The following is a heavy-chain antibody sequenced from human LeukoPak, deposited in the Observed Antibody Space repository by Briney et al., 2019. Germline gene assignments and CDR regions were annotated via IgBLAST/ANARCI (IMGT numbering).Heavy chain of an antibody. CDR3: ARRRIDYDILTGYSHGSFDY. V-gene: IGHV3-20*04. D-gene: IGHD3-9*01. J-gene: IGHJ4*02. CDR1: GFTFDDYG. CDR2: INWNGGST. Sequence: PGGSLRLSCAASGFTFDDYGMSWVRQAPGKGLEGVSGINWNGGSTGYADSVKGRFTISRDNAKNSLYLQMNSLRAEDTALYYCARRRIDYDILTGYSHGSFDYWGQGTLVTVSS.